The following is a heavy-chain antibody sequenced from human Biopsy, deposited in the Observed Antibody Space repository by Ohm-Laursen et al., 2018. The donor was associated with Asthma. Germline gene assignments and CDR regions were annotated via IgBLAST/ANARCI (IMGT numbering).Heavy chain of an antibody. CDR1: GFIFSSYS. D-gene: IGHD3-3*01. CDR3: ASQSSGPDFWSGYFYFDY. Sequence: SLRLSCTASGFIFSSYSMNWVRQAPGKGLEWVAVISYDGSNKYYADSVKGRFTISRDNSKNTLYLQMNSLRAEDTAVYYCASQSSGPDFWSGYFYFDYWGQRALVTVSS. J-gene: IGHJ4*02. CDR2: ISYDGSNK. V-gene: IGHV3-30*03.